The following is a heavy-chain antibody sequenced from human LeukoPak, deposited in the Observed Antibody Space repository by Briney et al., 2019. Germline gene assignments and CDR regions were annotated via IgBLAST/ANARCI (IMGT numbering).Heavy chain of an antibody. CDR3: ARDRYCSSTSCYWFDP. J-gene: IGHJ5*02. CDR1: GGTFSSYA. V-gene: IGHV1-69*13. D-gene: IGHD2-2*01. Sequence: ASVKVSCKASGGTFSSYAISWVRQAPGQGLEWMGGIIPIFGTANYAQKFQGRVTITADESTSTAYMELSSLRSEDTAVYYCARDRYCSSTSCYWFDPWGQGTLVTVSS. CDR2: IIPIFGTA.